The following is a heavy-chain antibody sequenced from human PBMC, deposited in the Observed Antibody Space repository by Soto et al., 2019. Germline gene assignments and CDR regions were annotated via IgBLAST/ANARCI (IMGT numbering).Heavy chain of an antibody. J-gene: IGHJ6*02. CDR3: AIFFLSVGAPFGVVIQNHYYYYAMFV. CDR1: GYTFTSYG. CDR2: ISAYNGNT. Sequence: GASVKLSCKASGYTFTSYGISWVRQAPGQGLEWMGWISAYNGNTNYAQKLQGRVTMTTDTSTSTAYMELRSLRSDDTAVYYCAIFFLSVGAPFGVVIQNHYYYYAMFVWG. D-gene: IGHD3-3*01. V-gene: IGHV1-18*01.